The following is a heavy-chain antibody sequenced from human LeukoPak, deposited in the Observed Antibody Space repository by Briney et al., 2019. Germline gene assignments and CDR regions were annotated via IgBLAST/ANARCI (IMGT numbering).Heavy chain of an antibody. CDR1: GGSISSGDYY. CDR2: IYYSGGT. D-gene: IGHD2-15*01. CDR3: ARIRYCSGGSCYRFRTHFDY. V-gene: IGHV4-30-4*01. J-gene: IGHJ4*02. Sequence: SETLSLTCTVSGGSISSGDYYWSWIRQPPGKGLEWIGYIYYSGGTYYNPSLKSRVTISVDTSKNQFSLKLSSVTAADTAVYYCARIRYCSGGSCYRFRTHFDYWGQGTLVTVSS.